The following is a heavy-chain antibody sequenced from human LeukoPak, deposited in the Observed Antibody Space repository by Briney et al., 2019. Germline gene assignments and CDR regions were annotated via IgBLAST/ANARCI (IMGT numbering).Heavy chain of an antibody. Sequence: ASVKVSCKASGGTFSSYAISWVRQAPGQGLEWMGRIIPILGIANYAQKFQGRVTITADKSTSTVYMELSSLRSEDTAVYYCASGTTGSPRRAFDIWGQGTMVTISS. D-gene: IGHD1-1*01. CDR1: GGTFSSYA. V-gene: IGHV1-69*04. CDR2: IIPILGIA. J-gene: IGHJ3*02. CDR3: ASGTTGSPRRAFDI.